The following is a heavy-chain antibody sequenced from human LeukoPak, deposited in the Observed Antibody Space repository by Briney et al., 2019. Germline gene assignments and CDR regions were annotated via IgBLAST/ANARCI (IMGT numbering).Heavy chain of an antibody. CDR1: GFTFSDYY. D-gene: IGHD3-3*01. J-gene: IGHJ6*03. Sequence: GGSLGLSCAASGFTFSDYYMSWIRQAPGKGLEWVSYISSSGSTIYYADSVKGRFTISRDNSKSTLYLQMNSLRAEDTAVYYCARAEYDFWSGLNYYYMDVWGKGTTVTVSS. V-gene: IGHV3-11*04. CDR3: ARAEYDFWSGLNYYYMDV. CDR2: ISSSGSTI.